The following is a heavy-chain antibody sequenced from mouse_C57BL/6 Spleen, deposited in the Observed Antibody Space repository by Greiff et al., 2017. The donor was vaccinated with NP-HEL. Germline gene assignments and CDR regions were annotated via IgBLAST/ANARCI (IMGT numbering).Heavy chain of an antibody. J-gene: IGHJ4*01. CDR1: GYAFTNYL. V-gene: IGHV1-54*01. CDR2: INPGSGGT. CDR3: ARRMDY. Sequence: VQLQESGAELVRPGTSVKVSCKASGYAFTNYLIEWVKQRPGQGLEWIGVINPGSGGTSYNEKFKGKATLTVDKSSSTAYMQLSSLTSEDSAVYFWARRMDYWGQGTSATVSS.